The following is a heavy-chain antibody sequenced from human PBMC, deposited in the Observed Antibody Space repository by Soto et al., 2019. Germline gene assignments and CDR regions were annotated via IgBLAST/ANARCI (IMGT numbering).Heavy chain of an antibody. V-gene: IGHV3-74*01. D-gene: IGHD3-16*01. Sequence: EVQLVESGGDLVQPGGSLRLSCVASGFAFNNYWMHWVRQAPGKGLVWVSRINSDGSSTTYADSVKGRFTISRDNAKNTLFLQMNSVRADDTAVYYCEKGGQRVWDYWGQGTLFAVSS. J-gene: IGHJ4*02. CDR3: EKGGQRVWDY. CDR1: GFAFNNYW. CDR2: INSDGSST.